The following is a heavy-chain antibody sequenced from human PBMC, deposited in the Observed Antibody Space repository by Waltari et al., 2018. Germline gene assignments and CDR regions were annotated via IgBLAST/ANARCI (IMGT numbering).Heavy chain of an antibody. D-gene: IGHD6-19*01. Sequence: EVQLVESGGGLVKPGGSLRLSCAASGFTFSSYSMTCVRQARGKGRGWGSESSGSRSYIDYGDAVKGGFTMSRDNAKNSRYRQMNRLRAEDTAVYYCASRGSGIAVAGGEADYGGQGTLVTGSS. V-gene: IGHV3-21*05. CDR2: SSGSRSYI. CDR1: GFTFSSYS. CDR3: ASRGSGIAVAGGEADY. J-gene: IGHJ4*02.